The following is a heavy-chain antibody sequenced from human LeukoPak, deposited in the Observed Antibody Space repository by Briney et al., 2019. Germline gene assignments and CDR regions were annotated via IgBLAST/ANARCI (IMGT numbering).Heavy chain of an antibody. V-gene: IGHV4-39*01. Sequence: SETLPHTCIVSGGSKCRMIYFWGWLRQPPGKGLEWIGTISDSGSTYYSPSLKSRVTISVDTSNKQYSLKLRFVTAADTAVYFCARQDIWFRELLVSGGSTTVSVSS. D-gene: IGHD3-10*01. CDR1: GGSKCRMIYF. J-gene: IGHJ6*01. CDR2: ISDSGST. CDR3: ARQDIWFRELLV.